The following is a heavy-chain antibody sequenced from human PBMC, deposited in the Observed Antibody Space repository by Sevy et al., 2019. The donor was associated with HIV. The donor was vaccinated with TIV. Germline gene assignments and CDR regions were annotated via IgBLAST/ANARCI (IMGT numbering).Heavy chain of an antibody. Sequence: SETLSLTCTVSGGSISSSSYYWGWIRQPPGKGLEWIGSIYYSGSTYYNPSLKSRVTISVDTSENQFSLKLSSVTAADTAVYYGARRNSSPYYYYGMDVWGQGTTVTVSS. CDR3: ARRNSSPYYYYGMDV. D-gene: IGHD6-6*01. V-gene: IGHV4-39*01. CDR2: IYYSGST. J-gene: IGHJ6*02. CDR1: GGSISSSSYY.